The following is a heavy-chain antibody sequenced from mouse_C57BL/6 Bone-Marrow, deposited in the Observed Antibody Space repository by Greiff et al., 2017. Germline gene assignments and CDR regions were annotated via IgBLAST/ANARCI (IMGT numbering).Heavy chain of an antibody. D-gene: IGHD1-1*01. CDR1: GYTFTSYG. Sequence: VQLQQSGAELARPGASVKLSCKASGYTFTSYGISWVKQRTGQGLEWIGEIYPRSGNTYYNEKFKGKATLTAEKSSSTAYMELRSLTSEDSAVYFCAREGVDDGGFAYWGQGTLVTVSA. CDR3: AREGVDDGGFAY. CDR2: IYPRSGNT. V-gene: IGHV1-81*01. J-gene: IGHJ3*01.